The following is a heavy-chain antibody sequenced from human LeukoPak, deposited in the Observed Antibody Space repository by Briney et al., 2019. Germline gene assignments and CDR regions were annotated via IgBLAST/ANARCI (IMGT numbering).Heavy chain of an antibody. CDR3: AKSRDDFWGGDYYMDV. D-gene: IGHD3-3*01. J-gene: IGHJ6*03. Sequence: GGSLRLSCAASGFTFSSYSMNWVRQAPGKGLEWVSSISSSSSYIYYADSVKGRFTISRDNSKNTLYLQMNSLRAEDTAVYYCAKSRDDFWGGDYYMDVWGKGTTVTVSS. V-gene: IGHV3-21*04. CDR2: ISSSSSYI. CDR1: GFTFSSYS.